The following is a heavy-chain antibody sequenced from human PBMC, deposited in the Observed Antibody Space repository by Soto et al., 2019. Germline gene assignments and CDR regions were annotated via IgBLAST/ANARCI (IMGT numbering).Heavy chain of an antibody. Sequence: GGSLRLSCAASGFTFSNYWISWVRQAPGKGLEWVANIKQDGSEKWYMDSVKGRFTISRDNAKKSLFLQMNSLRVEDTAVYYCARGDYHDNSGPFSDAFDAWGQGTMVTVSS. CDR1: GFTFSNYW. CDR2: IKQDGSEK. V-gene: IGHV3-7*04. J-gene: IGHJ3*01. D-gene: IGHD3-22*01. CDR3: ARGDYHDNSGPFSDAFDA.